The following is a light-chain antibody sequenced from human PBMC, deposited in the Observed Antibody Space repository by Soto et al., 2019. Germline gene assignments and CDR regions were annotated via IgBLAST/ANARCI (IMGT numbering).Light chain of an antibody. V-gene: IGLV2-14*03. CDR1: SSDIGHYDY. J-gene: IGLJ1*01. Sequence: LTQPASVSVSPGQSITISCTGTSSDIGHYDYVSWYQQHPGKAPKLMIYHVTYRPSGVSNRYSGSESGNSASLTISGLQADDEADYYCCSLTTSHTYVFGSGTKVTVL. CDR3: CSLTTSHTYV. CDR2: HVT.